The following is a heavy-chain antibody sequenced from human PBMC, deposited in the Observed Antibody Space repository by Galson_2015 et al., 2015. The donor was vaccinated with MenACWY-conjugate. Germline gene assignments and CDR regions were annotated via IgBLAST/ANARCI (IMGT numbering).Heavy chain of an antibody. Sequence: SVKVSCKGSGYTFVSYGISWVRQVPGQGLEWMGWISTSKDKTRYAQNFQGRVTVTTDTSESTVYMELRSLTSDDTAVYFCARDRNYYDSSGVFTSRTFYLDYWGQGTLITAAS. CDR1: GYTFVSYG. V-gene: IGHV1-18*01. CDR3: ARDRNYYDSSGVFTSRTFYLDY. CDR2: ISTSKDKT. J-gene: IGHJ4*02. D-gene: IGHD3-22*01.